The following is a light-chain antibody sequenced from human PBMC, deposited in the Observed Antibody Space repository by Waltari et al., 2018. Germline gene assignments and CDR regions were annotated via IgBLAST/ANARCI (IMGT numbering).Light chain of an antibody. CDR1: GSHLWPGYH. V-gene: IGLV1-40*01. CDR3: QSYDTSLSVV. CDR2: GTS. Sequence: QSVLTPPPSVPAAPGQRVSISVPGRGSHLWPGYHVHWYQQHPGKAPKLLTYGTSTRPPGVPDRFFASQSGTSASLAITALQAEDEAEYYCQSYDTSLSVVFGGGTKLTVL. J-gene: IGLJ2*01.